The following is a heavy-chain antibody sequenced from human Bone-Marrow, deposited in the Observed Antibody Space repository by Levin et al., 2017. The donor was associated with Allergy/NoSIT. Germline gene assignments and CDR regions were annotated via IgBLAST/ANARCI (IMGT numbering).Heavy chain of an antibody. V-gene: IGHV3-11*01. CDR2: ISSSGSTI. CDR1: GFTFSDYY. CDR3: ARDLEYSSSYYYYYYGMDV. Sequence: PGGSLRLSCAASGFTFSDYYMSWIRQAPGKGLEWVSYISSSGSTIYYADSVKGRFTISRDNAKNSLYLQMNSLRAEDTAVYYCARDLEYSSSYYYYYYGMDVWGQGTTVTVSS. D-gene: IGHD6-6*01. J-gene: IGHJ6*02.